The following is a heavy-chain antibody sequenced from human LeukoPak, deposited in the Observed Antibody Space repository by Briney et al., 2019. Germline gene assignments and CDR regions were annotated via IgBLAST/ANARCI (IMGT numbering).Heavy chain of an antibody. CDR3: ARDGQQLGTFDY. V-gene: IGHV3-33*01. CDR1: GFTFSSYG. J-gene: IGHJ4*02. CDR2: IWYDGSNK. D-gene: IGHD6-13*01. Sequence: GGSLRLSCAASGFTFSSYGMHWVRQAPGKGLEWVAVIWYDGSNKYYADSVKGRFTISRDNSKNTLYLQMNSPRAEDTAVYYCARDGQQLGTFDYWGQGTLVTVSS.